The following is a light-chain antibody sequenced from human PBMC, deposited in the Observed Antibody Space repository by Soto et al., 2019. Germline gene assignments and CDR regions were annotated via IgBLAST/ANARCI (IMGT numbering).Light chain of an antibody. CDR1: QSVLYSSDNKNY. V-gene: IGKV4-1*01. J-gene: IGKJ4*01. Sequence: DIVMTQSPDSLAESLGERDTINCKSSQSVLYSSDNKNYLAWYQQKPGQPPKLLIYWASTRDSGVPDRFSGSGSGADFTLTISSLQAEDVAVYYCQQYYSTLTFGGGTKVEIK. CDR2: WAS. CDR3: QQYYSTLT.